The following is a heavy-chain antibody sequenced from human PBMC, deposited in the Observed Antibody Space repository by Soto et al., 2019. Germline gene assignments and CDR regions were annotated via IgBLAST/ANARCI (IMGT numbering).Heavy chain of an antibody. Sequence: SLTCSVSGDSISTVDYFWAWIRQPPGQALEYIGYIYKSTTTYYNPSFESRVAISLDTSKSQFSLTVTSVTAADTAVYFCARGRYCLSGRCFPNWFDSWGQGTRVTVCS. V-gene: IGHV4-30-4*01. CDR3: ARGRYCLSGRCFPNWFDS. CDR1: GDSISTVDYF. J-gene: IGHJ5*01. D-gene: IGHD6-19*01. CDR2: IYKSTTT.